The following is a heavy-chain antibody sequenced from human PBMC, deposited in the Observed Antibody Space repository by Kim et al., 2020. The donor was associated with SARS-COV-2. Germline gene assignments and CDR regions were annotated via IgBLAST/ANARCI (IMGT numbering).Heavy chain of an antibody. V-gene: IGHV3-53*01. CDR3: ARDLVGNWGQIDY. D-gene: IGHD7-27*01. Sequence: GGSLRLSCAASGFTVSSNYMSWVRQAPGKGLEWVSVIYSGGSTYYADSVKGRFTISRDNSKNTLYLQMNSLRAEDTAVYYCARDLVGNWGQIDYWGQGTLVTVSS. CDR1: GFTVSSNY. CDR2: IYSGGST. J-gene: IGHJ4*02.